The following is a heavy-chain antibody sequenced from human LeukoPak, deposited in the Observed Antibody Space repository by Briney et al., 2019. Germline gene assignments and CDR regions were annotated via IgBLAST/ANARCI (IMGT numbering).Heavy chain of an antibody. D-gene: IGHD3-10*02. V-gene: IGHV3-30-3*01. Sequence: PGRSLRLSCAASGFTFSSYAMHWVRQAPGKGLEWVAVISYDGSNKYYADSVKGRFTISRDNSKNTLYLQMNSLRAEDTAVYYCASLGVVFEDYWGQGTLVTVSS. J-gene: IGHJ4*02. CDR1: GFTFSSYA. CDR2: ISYDGSNK. CDR3: ASLGVVFEDY.